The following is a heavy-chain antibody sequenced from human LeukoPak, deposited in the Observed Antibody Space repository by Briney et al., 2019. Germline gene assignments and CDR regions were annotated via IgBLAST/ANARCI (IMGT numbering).Heavy chain of an antibody. Sequence: GGSLRLSCVASGFTFTNFAMNWVRQAPGKGLEWVSVVTGDSGTTHYADSVKGRFTISRDNSKNTLYLQMNSLRADDTAVYYCARDGRNYYDRSGYYSALAYWGQGTLVTVSS. D-gene: IGHD3-22*01. CDR1: GFTFTNFA. CDR3: ARDGRNYYDRSGYYSALAY. J-gene: IGHJ4*02. CDR2: VTGDSGTT. V-gene: IGHV3-23*01.